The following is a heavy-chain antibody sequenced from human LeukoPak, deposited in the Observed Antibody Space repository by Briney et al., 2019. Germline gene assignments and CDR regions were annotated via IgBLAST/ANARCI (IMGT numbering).Heavy chain of an antibody. CDR2: ISSSGTTI. V-gene: IGHV3-11*04. Sequence: GGSLRLSCAASGFTFSDYYMSWIRQAPGKGLEWVSYISSSGTTIYYADSVKGRFTISGDNAKNSLYLQMNSLRAEDTAVYYCARDPYSGSYGNYYYYFMDVWGKGTTVTISS. CDR3: ARDPYSGSYGNYYYYFMDV. CDR1: GFTFSDYY. D-gene: IGHD1-26*01. J-gene: IGHJ6*03.